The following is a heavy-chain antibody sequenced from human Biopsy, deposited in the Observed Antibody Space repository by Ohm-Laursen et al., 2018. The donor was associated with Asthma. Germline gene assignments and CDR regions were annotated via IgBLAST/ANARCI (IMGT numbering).Heavy chain of an antibody. D-gene: IGHD6-6*01. V-gene: IGHV2-5*02. CDR1: GFSLTQSGVG. J-gene: IGHJ4*01. Sequence: PTQTLTLTCSFSGFSLTQSGVGVGWIRQAPGKALEWLAVIYWDDDKRYSPSLRDRLTITTDTSKRQVLLALTNVDPVDTATYFCAHTVSSRYDYWGQGTRVSVSS. CDR3: AHTVSSRYDY. CDR2: IYWDDDK.